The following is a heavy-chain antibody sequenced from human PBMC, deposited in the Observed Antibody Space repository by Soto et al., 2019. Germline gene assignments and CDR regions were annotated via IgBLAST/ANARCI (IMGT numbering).Heavy chain of an antibody. J-gene: IGHJ4*02. CDR2: INAGNGNT. V-gene: IGHV1-3*05. D-gene: IGHD2-2*01. CDR3: ARSHFIVLVPAAMCDY. Sequence: QVQLVQSGAEEKKPGASVKVSCKASGYTFTSYAMHWVRQAPGQRLEWMGWINAGNGNTKYSQKFQGRVTITRDTSASTAYMELSSLRSEDTAVYYCARSHFIVLVPAAMCDYWGQGTLVTVSS. CDR1: GYTFTSYA.